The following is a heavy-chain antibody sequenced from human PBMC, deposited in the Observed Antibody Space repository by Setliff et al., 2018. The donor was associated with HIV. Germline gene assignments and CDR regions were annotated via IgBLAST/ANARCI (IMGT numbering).Heavy chain of an antibody. CDR1: GYSISTAYY. D-gene: IGHD3-22*01. CDR2: VYHSGTT. J-gene: IGHJ4*02. Sequence: PSETLSLTCAVSGYSISTAYYWGWIRQPPGKGLEWIGSVYHSGTTYYNPSLKSRVTISVDKSKNLFSLKLSSVTAADTAMYYCARIATYYDTSGYLIPYYFDYWGQGTLVTVPQ. V-gene: IGHV4-38-2*01. CDR3: ARIATYYDTSGYLIPYYFDY.